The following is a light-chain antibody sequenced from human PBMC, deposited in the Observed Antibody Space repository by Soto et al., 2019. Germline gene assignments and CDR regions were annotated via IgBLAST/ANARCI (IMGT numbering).Light chain of an antibody. Sequence: EIVMTQSPATLSVSPGERATLSCRASQSVNNNLAWYQQKPGQAPRLLIYGASTRATGIPARFSGSGSGTEFTRTISSLQSEDFAVYYCQQYNNWPKTFGQGTKVEIK. CDR1: QSVNNN. J-gene: IGKJ1*01. CDR3: QQYNNWPKT. V-gene: IGKV3-15*01. CDR2: GAS.